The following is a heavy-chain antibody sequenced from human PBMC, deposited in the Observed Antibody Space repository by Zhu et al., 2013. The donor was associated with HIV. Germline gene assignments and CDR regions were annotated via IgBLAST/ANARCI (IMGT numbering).Heavy chain of an antibody. CDR2: IIPVFGTP. V-gene: IGHV1-69*01. Sequence: QVQLLQSGAEVKKPGSPVKVSCQASGGTFSTYAFSWVRQAPGQGLEWMGGIIPVFGTPNYARQFQGRVTITADDSTSTVYLELRSLRSDDTAVYFCAGGTTYFSDGRADWGQGTLVAVSS. D-gene: IGHD2-21*01. CDR3: AGGTTYFSDGRAD. CDR1: GGTFSTYA. J-gene: IGHJ4*02.